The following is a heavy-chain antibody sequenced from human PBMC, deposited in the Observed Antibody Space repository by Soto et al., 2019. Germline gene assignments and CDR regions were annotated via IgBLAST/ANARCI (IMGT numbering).Heavy chain of an antibody. CDR2: INHSGST. V-gene: IGHV4-34*01. CDR3: ARWAAMVIYRGNWFDP. D-gene: IGHD5-18*01. J-gene: IGHJ5*02. CDR1: GGSFSGYY. Sequence: SETLSLTCAVYGGSFSGYYWSWIRQPPGKGLEWIGEINHSGSTNYNPSPKSRVTISVDTSKNQFSLKLSSVTAADTAVYYCARWAAMVIYRGNWFDPWGQGTLVTVSS.